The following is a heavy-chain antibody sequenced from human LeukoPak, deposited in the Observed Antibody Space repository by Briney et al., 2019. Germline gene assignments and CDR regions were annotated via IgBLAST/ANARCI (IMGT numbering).Heavy chain of an antibody. D-gene: IGHD5-18*01. CDR3: ARGRDTGGRYFDY. Sequence: PGGSLRLSCAASGFTFSSYSMNWVRQAPGKGLEWVSSISSSSSYIYYADSVKGRFTISRDNAKNSLYLQMNSLRAEDTAVYYCARGRDTGGRYFDYWGQGTLVTVSS. CDR2: ISSSSSYI. CDR1: GFTFSSYS. J-gene: IGHJ4*02. V-gene: IGHV3-21*01.